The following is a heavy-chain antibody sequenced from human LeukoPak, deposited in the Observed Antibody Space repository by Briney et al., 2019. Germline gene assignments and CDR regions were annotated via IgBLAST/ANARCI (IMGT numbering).Heavy chain of an antibody. V-gene: IGHV1-69*05. CDR2: IIPIFGTA. Sequence: GASVKVSCKASGGTFSSYAISWVRQAPGQGLEWMGGIIPIFGTANYAQKFQGRVTMTRDTSTSTVYMELSSLRSEDTAVYYCARDQSSNYDGGEFDYWGQGTLVTVSS. CDR1: GGTFSSYA. J-gene: IGHJ4*02. D-gene: IGHD4-11*01. CDR3: ARDQSSNYDGGEFDY.